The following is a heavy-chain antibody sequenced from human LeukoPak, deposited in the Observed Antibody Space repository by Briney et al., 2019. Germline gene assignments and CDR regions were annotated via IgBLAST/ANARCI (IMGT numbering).Heavy chain of an antibody. Sequence: PSETLSLTCTVSGGSINTNYWSWIRQPPGKGLEWIGYIYYSGSTNYNPSPKSRVTISVGTSKTQFSLKLSSVTAADTAVYYCARVGDFWSGYLPYFDYWGQGTLVTVSS. V-gene: IGHV4-59*01. CDR1: GGSINTNY. D-gene: IGHD3-3*01. J-gene: IGHJ4*02. CDR2: IYYSGST. CDR3: ARVGDFWSGYLPYFDY.